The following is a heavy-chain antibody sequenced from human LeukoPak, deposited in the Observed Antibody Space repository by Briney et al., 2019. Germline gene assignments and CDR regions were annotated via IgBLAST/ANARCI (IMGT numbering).Heavy chain of an antibody. J-gene: IGHJ5*02. Sequence: ASVKVSCKASGGTFSSYAISWVRQAPGQGREWMGGIIPIFGTANYAQKFQGRVTITADESTSTAYMELSSLRSEDTAVYYCARDGEAYYYDSSGYYANNWFDPWGQGTLVTVSS. CDR2: IIPIFGTA. CDR3: ARDGEAYYYDSSGYYANNWFDP. CDR1: GGTFSSYA. V-gene: IGHV1-69*13. D-gene: IGHD3-22*01.